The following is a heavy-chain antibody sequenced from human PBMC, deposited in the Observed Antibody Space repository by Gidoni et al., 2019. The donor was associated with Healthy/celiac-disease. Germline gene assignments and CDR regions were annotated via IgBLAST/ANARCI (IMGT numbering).Heavy chain of an antibody. J-gene: IGHJ4*02. CDR1: GGTFSSYT. Sequence: QVQLVQSGAEVKKPGSSVKVSCKASGGTFSSYTISWVRQAPGQGLEWMGRIIPILGIANYAQKFQGRVTITADKSTSTAYMELSSLRSEDTAVYYCARATQKWELPKSDYWGQGTLVTVSS. D-gene: IGHD1-26*01. CDR3: ARATQKWELPKSDY. CDR2: IIPILGIA. V-gene: IGHV1-69*02.